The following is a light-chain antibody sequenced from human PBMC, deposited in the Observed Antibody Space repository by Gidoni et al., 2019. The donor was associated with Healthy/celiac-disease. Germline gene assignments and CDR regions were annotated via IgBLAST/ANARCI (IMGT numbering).Light chain of an antibody. CDR3: QSYDSSLSGWV. V-gene: IGLV1-40*01. CDR1: SSNIGAGYD. CDR2: GNS. J-gene: IGLJ3*02. Sequence: QSVLPQPPSVSGAPGQRVTFSCTGSSSNIGAGYDVHWYQQLPGTAPKLLIYGNSNRPSGVPDRFSGSKSGTSASLAITGLQAEDEADYYCQSYDSSLSGWVFGGGTKLTVL.